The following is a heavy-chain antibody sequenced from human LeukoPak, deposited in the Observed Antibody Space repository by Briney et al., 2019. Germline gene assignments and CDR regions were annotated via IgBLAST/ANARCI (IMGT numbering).Heavy chain of an antibody. J-gene: IGHJ4*02. CDR1: GDSISSYY. CDR3: ARDRDGYNPSFDY. CDR2: IYCTGST. Sequence: SETLSLTCTVSGDSISSYYWSWIRQPPGKGLEWIGYIYCTGSTNHNPSLRSRVTLSLDTSKNQFSLNLSSVTAADTAVYYCARDRDGYNPSFDYWGQGTLVTVSS. D-gene: IGHD5-24*01. V-gene: IGHV4-59*01.